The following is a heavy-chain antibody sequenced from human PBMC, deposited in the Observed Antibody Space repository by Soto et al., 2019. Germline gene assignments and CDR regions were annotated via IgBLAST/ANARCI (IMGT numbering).Heavy chain of an antibody. J-gene: IGHJ4*02. CDR3: ARAIPHGTSLYYFDY. CDR1: GGSISSSSYY. CDR2: IYYSGST. V-gene: IGHV4-39*01. Sequence: QLQLQESGPGLVKPSETLSLTCTVSGGSISSSSYYWGWIRQPPGKGLEWIGSIYYSGSTYYNPALKIRVTISVDTSKNQFSLKLSSVTAADTAVYYCARAIPHGTSLYYFDYWGQGTLVTVSS.